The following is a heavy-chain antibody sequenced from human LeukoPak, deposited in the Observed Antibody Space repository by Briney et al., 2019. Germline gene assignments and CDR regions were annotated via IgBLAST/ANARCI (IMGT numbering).Heavy chain of an antibody. V-gene: IGHV3-23*01. CDR1: GFSFSSYR. D-gene: IGHD6-19*01. CDR2: TVSRGTT. Sequence: GGSLRLSCAASGFSFSSYRMSWVRQAPGKGLEWVSSTVSRGTTQYADSVKGRFTVSRDTSKNTLYLQMNSLRADDTAVYYCAKCSTSAYTTGWCNWIDPWGQGTLVTVSS. J-gene: IGHJ5*02. CDR3: AKCSTSAYTTGWCNWIDP.